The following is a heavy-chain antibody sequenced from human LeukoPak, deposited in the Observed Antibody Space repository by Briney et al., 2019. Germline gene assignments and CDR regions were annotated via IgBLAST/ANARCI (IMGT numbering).Heavy chain of an antibody. CDR3: ARDPHSYGSPVLFDY. D-gene: IGHD5-18*01. J-gene: IGHJ4*02. Sequence: ARSMRLSSAAYGFTFSSYGMPWVRQAPGKGLEWVAVIWYDGSNKYYADSMKGRFTISRDNSKNTLYLQMNSRRAEDTAVYYCARDPHSYGSPVLFDYWGQGTLVTVSS. CDR1: GFTFSSYG. CDR2: IWYDGSNK. V-gene: IGHV3-33*01.